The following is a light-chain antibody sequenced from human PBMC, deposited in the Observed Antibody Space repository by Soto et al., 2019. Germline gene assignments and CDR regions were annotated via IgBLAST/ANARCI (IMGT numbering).Light chain of an antibody. CDR2: KAS. Sequence: DIPMTQSPSTLSASVGDTVTITCRASRSISTWLAWYQHKPGKAPKLLISKASNLQSGVPSRFSGSGSGTEFTLTICSLQPDDFATYSCQQYINYSWTFGQGTKVEIK. V-gene: IGKV1-5*03. CDR3: QQYINYSWT. J-gene: IGKJ1*01. CDR1: RSISTW.